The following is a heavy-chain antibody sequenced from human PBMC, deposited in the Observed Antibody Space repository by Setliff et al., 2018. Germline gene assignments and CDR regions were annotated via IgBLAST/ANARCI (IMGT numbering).Heavy chain of an antibody. Sequence: GSLRLSCAASGFTFSTYWMNWVRQAPGKGLEWVANIKEDGSEKYYVDSVKGRFTVSRDNAKNSLYLQMNSLRAEDTAVYYCARDFVMNTADYWGQGTLVTVSS. J-gene: IGHJ4*02. CDR1: GFTFSTYW. D-gene: IGHD3-3*01. CDR3: ARDFVMNTADY. CDR2: IKEDGSEK. V-gene: IGHV3-7*03.